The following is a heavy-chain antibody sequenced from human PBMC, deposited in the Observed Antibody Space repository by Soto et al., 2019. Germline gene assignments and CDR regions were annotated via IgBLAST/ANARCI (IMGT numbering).Heavy chain of an antibody. D-gene: IGHD3-22*01. CDR1: GFTFSSYW. V-gene: IGHV3-7*05. CDR3: ARAPVTYYYDSSGYYYDY. Sequence: EVQLVESGGGLVQPGGSLRLSCAASGFTFSSYWMSWVRQAPGKGLEWVANIKQDGSEKYYVDSVKGRFNISRDNAKNSLYLQMNSLRAEDTAVYYCARAPVTYYYDSSGYYYDYWGQGTLVTVSS. J-gene: IGHJ4*02. CDR2: IKQDGSEK.